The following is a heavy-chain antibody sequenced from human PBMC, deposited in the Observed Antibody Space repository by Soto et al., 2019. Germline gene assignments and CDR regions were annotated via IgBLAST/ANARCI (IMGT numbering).Heavy chain of an antibody. Sequence: GGSLRLSCAASGFTFSSYSMNWVRQAPGKGLEWVSYISSSSSTIYYADSVKGRFTISRDNAKNSLYLQMNSLRAEDTAVYYCARDLRDYYDSSGYTHWYFDLWGRGTLVTVSS. D-gene: IGHD3-22*01. J-gene: IGHJ2*01. V-gene: IGHV3-48*01. CDR2: ISSSSSTI. CDR3: ARDLRDYYDSSGYTHWYFDL. CDR1: GFTFSSYS.